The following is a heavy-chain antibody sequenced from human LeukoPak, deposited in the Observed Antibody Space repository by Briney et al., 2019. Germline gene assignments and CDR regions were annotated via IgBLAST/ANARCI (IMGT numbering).Heavy chain of an antibody. CDR2: INHGGST. V-gene: IGHV4-34*01. Sequence: PSETLSLTCAVYGGSFSAYYWTWIRQPPGKGLEWIGEINHGGSTNYNPSLKSRVTISVDTSKNQFSLKLSSVTAADTAVYYCARSNRIAAFDYWGQGTLVTVSS. CDR3: ARSNRIAAFDY. CDR1: GGSFSAYY. D-gene: IGHD6-6*01. J-gene: IGHJ4*02.